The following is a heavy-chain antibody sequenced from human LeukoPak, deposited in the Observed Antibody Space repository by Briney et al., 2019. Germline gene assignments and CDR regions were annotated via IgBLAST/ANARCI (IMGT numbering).Heavy chain of an antibody. Sequence: PSETLSLTCAVYGGSFSGYYWSWIRQPPGKGLEWIGEINHSGSTNYNPSLKSRVTISVDTSKNQFSLKLSSVPAADMAVYYCAREGYPRRYCSSTSCRSGYYYMDVWGKGTTVTVSS. V-gene: IGHV4-34*01. CDR2: INHSGST. CDR3: AREGYPRRYCSSTSCRSGYYYMDV. D-gene: IGHD2-2*01. J-gene: IGHJ6*03. CDR1: GGSFSGYY.